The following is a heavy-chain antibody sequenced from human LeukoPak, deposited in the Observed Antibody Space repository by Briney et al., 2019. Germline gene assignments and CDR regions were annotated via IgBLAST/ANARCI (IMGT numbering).Heavy chain of an antibody. CDR1: GFTVISNY. V-gene: IGHV3-53*01. CDR3: ARGVVGPTKVHASDI. Sequence: PGGSLRLSCAASGFTVISNYMTWVRQAPGKGLEWVSVLYSGGTTFYADAVKGRFTISRDNSKNTLYLQMNSLRAEDTAVYLCARGVVGPTKVHASDIWGQRTTVTVSS. J-gene: IGHJ3*02. D-gene: IGHD1-26*01. CDR2: LYSGGTT.